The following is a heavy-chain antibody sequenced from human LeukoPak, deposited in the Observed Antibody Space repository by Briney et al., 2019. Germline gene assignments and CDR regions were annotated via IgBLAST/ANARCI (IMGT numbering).Heavy chain of an antibody. Sequence: GASVKVSCKASGYTFTSYGISWVRQAPGQGLEWMGWISAYNGNTNYAQKLQGRVTMTTDTSTSTAYMELRSLRSDDTAVYYCARDLSGATGYTYGRGIDYWGQGTLVTVSS. CDR2: ISAYNGNT. V-gene: IGHV1-18*01. D-gene: IGHD5-18*01. J-gene: IGHJ4*02. CDR1: GYTFTSYG. CDR3: ARDLSGATGYTYGRGIDY.